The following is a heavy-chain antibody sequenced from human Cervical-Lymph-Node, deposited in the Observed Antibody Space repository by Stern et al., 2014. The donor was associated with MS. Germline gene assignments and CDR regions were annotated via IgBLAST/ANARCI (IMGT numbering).Heavy chain of an antibody. CDR1: GGSIRTFS. V-gene: IGHV4-59*01. CDR2: VYYNGTT. CDR3: ARHSVGVKDFDS. D-gene: IGHD4-23*01. Sequence: QVQLQESGPGLVKPSETLPLTCTVSGGSIRTFSWSWIRQPPGRGLEWIGCVYYNGTTTHNPSLKSRVTMSVDTSKSQLSLRLHSVTAADTAVYYCARHSVGVKDFDSWGQGTLVTVSS. J-gene: IGHJ4*02.